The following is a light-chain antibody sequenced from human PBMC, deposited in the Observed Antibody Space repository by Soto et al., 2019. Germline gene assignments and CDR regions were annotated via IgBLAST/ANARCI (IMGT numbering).Light chain of an antibody. CDR1: ESIISDY. CDR2: ATS. CDR3: QQFGRSPL. Sequence: ELVLTQSPGTLSLSPGETATLACRASESIISDYSAWYQHKPGQSPRLLIYATSKRATGIPDRFSGIWSETDFTLTISRLEPEDFALYYCQQFGRSPLFGQGTRLEIK. J-gene: IGKJ5*01. V-gene: IGKV3-20*01.